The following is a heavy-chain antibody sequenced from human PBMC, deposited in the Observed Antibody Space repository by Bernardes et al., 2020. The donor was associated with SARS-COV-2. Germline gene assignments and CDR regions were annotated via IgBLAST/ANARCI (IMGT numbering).Heavy chain of an antibody. CDR2: INSDGSTT. CDR3: ARSYNYGSGSYAFDI. Sequence: GGSLRLSCAASGLTLSSYWMHWVRQPPGKGLVWVSRINSDGSTTSYADSVKGRFTISRDNAKNTLYLQMSSLRAEDTAVYYCARSYNYGSGSYAFDIWGQGTMVTVSS. V-gene: IGHV3-74*01. J-gene: IGHJ3*02. CDR1: GLTLSSYW. D-gene: IGHD3-10*01.